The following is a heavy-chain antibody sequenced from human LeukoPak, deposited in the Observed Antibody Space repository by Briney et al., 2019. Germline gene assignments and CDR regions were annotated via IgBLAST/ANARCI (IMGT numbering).Heavy chain of an antibody. CDR1: GGSISSYY. D-gene: IGHD3-22*01. CDR2: IYYSGST. V-gene: IGHV4-59*12. J-gene: IGHJ3*02. Sequence: PSETLSLTCTVSGGSISSYYWSWIRQPPGKGLEWIGYIYYSGSTNYNPSLKSRVTISVDTSKNQFSLKLSSVTAADTAVYYCARDSRNYDAYRKLENAFDIWGQGTMVTVSS. CDR3: ARDSRNYDAYRKLENAFDI.